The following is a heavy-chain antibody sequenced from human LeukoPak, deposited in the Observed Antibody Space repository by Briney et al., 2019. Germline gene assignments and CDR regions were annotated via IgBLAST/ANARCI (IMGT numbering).Heavy chain of an antibody. CDR2: IYYSGST. J-gene: IGHJ4*02. CDR3: ARDLRAVGFDY. CDR1: GGSISSGGYY. Sequence: PSETLSLTCTVSGGSISSGGYYWSWIRQHPGKGLEWIGYIYYSGSTYYNPSLKSRVTISVDTSKNQLSLKLSSVTAADTAVYYCARDLRAVGFDYWGQGTLVTVSS. V-gene: IGHV4-31*03. D-gene: IGHD6-19*01.